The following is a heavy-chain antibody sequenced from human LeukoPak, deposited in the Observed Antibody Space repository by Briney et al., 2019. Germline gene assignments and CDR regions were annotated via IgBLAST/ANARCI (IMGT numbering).Heavy chain of an antibody. CDR2: ILDDGSRQ. J-gene: IGHJ6*02. CDR3: VKSSGKGDYGMDA. V-gene: IGHV3-30*18. CDR1: GFTFNRCG. D-gene: IGHD3-10*01. Sequence: GRSLRLSCTASGFTFNRCGMHWVRHAPGKGLEWVARILDDGSRQYYADAVKGRFTIARDNSKNTLFLQMNSLRAEDTAEYYCVKSSGKGDYGMDAWGQGTTVTVSS.